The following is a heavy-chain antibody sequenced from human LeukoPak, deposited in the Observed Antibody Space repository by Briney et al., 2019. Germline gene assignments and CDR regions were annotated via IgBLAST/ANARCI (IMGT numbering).Heavy chain of an antibody. D-gene: IGHD3-10*01. J-gene: IGHJ4*02. CDR3: ARAVVREVISLDY. V-gene: IGHV4-39*01. CDR1: GGSISSSSYY. Sequence: SETLSLTCTVSGGSISSSSYYWGWIRQPPGKGLEWIGSIYYSGSTYYNPSLKSRVTISVDTSKNQFSLKLSSVTAADTAVYYCARAVVREVISLDYWGQGTLVTVSS. CDR2: IYYSGST.